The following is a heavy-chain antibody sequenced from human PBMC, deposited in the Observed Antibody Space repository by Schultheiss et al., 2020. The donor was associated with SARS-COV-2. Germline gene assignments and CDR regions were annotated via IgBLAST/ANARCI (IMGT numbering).Heavy chain of an antibody. D-gene: IGHD2-15*01. J-gene: IGHJ6*02. CDR2: ISSSSSYT. CDR3: ARGVVVAADLYYYYYGMDV. Sequence: GGSLRLSCAASGFTFSSYSMNWVRQAPGKGLEWVSYISSSSSYTNYADSVKGRFTISRDNAKNSLYLQMNSLRAEDTAVYYCARGVVVAADLYYYYYGMDVWGQGTTVTVSS. V-gene: IGHV3-21*05. CDR1: GFTFSSYS.